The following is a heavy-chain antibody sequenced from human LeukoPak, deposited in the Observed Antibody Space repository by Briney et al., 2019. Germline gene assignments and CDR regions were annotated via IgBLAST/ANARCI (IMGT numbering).Heavy chain of an antibody. CDR1: GFTFSSYG. D-gene: IGHD2-15*01. V-gene: IGHV3-30*02. J-gene: IGHJ4*02. CDR2: IRSDGSNE. Sequence: GGSLRLSCAASGFTFSSYGMHWVRQAPGKGLEWVAFIRSDGSNEYYTGSVKGRFTISRDNSKNTLSLQMNSLRAEDTALYYCAKDRTKYCSGGTCYSSYSFDYWGPGTLVTVSS. CDR3: AKDRTKYCSGGTCYSSYSFDY.